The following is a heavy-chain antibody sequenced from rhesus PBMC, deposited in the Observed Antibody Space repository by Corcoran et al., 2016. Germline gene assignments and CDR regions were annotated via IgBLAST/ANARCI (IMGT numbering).Heavy chain of an antibody. V-gene: IGHV4-169*01. CDR1: GGSISSSY. J-gene: IGHJ4*01. CDR2: IYGSGSST. CDR3: ARVHYSSWSGSYFDY. Sequence: QLPMQASGPGLVKPSETLSVTWAVSGGSISSSYWRWIPQAPGKGLECVGYIYGSGSSTNYNPSLKSRVTLSVDTSKNQLSLKLSSVTAADTAVYYCARVHYSSWSGSYFDYWGQGVLVTVSS. D-gene: IGHD6-13*01.